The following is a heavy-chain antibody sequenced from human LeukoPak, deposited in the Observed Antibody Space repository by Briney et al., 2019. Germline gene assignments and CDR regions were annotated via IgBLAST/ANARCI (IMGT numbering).Heavy chain of an antibody. V-gene: IGHV3-30*18. J-gene: IGHJ6*02. D-gene: IGHD5-12*01. Sequence: GGSLRLSCAASGFTFSSYGMHWVRQAPGKGLEWVAVISYDGSNKYYADSVKGRFTISRDNSKNTLYLQMNSLRAEDTAVYYCAKDLANYYCYGMDVWGQGTTVTVSS. CDR2: ISYDGSNK. CDR3: AKDLANYYCYGMDV. CDR1: GFTFSSYG.